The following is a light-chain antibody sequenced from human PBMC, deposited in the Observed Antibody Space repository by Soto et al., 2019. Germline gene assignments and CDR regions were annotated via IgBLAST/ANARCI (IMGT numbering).Light chain of an antibody. CDR3: QHYKTYPLT. CDR2: KAS. CDR1: ETISSW. J-gene: IGKJ4*01. V-gene: IGKV1-5*03. Sequence: DIPLTQSPSTLSASVGDRVTITCRASETISSWLAWYQQKPEKAPKLLIHKASSLESGVPSRFSGGGSGTEFTLTISSLQPDDFATYYCQHYKTYPLTFGGGTQVEIK.